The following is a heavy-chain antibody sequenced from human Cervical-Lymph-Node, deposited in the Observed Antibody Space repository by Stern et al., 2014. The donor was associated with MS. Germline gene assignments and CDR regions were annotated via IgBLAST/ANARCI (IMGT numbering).Heavy chain of an antibody. D-gene: IGHD5-12*01. CDR1: GGTFNNHV. CDR3: ANRDMGYTYGRHDY. V-gene: IGHV1-69*06. Sequence: VQLLESGAEVKKPGSSVKVSCKASGGTFNNHVISWVRQAHGQWLEWMGGIIPMFGTPNYAQKFQGRVTIIADKSTSTVHMVLRNLSDEDTAMYYCANRDMGYTYGRHDYWGQGTLVTVS. CDR2: IIPMFGTP. J-gene: IGHJ4*02.